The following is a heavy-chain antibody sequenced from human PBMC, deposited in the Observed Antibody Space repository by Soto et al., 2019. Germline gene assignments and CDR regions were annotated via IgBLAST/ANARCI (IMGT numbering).Heavy chain of an antibody. D-gene: IGHD3-3*01. CDR3: ARGAFWSGYQWFDP. CDR1: GGSISSGGYY. J-gene: IGHJ5*02. Sequence: TSETLSLTCTVSGGSISSGGYYWSWIRQHPGKGLEWIGYIYYSGSTYYNPSLKSRVTISVDTSKNQFSLKLSSVTAADTAVYYCARGAFWSGYQWFDPWGQGTLVTVSS. CDR2: IYYSGST. V-gene: IGHV4-31*03.